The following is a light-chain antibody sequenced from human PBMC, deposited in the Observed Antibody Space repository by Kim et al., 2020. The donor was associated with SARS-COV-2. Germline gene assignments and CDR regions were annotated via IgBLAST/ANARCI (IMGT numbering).Light chain of an antibody. CDR3: AAWDDSLNGVV. V-gene: IGLV1-44*01. Sequence: GQRVTISCSCSTSNIGNNAVNWYQQLPGTAPKLLVYSSNQRPSGVPDRFSGSKSGTSASLAISGLQSEDEADYYCAAWDDSLNGVVFGGGTQLTVL. CDR2: SSN. J-gene: IGLJ3*02. CDR1: TSNIGNNA.